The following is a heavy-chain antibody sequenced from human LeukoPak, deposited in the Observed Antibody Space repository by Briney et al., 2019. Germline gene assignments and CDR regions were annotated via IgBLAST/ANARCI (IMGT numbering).Heavy chain of an antibody. CDR2: INPNSGGT. CDR1: GYTFTGYY. J-gene: IGHJ4*02. CDR3: AREGRPEYDSSGYPFDY. V-gene: IGHV1-2*02. D-gene: IGHD3-22*01. Sequence: ASVKVSCKASGYTFTGYYMHWVRQAPGQGLEWMGWINPNSGGTNYAQKFQGRVTMTRDTSISTAYMELSRLRSDDTAVYYCAREGRPEYDSSGYPFDYWGQGTLVTVSS.